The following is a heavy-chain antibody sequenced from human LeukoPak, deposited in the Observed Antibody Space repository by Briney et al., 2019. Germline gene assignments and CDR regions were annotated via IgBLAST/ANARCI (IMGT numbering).Heavy chain of an antibody. CDR2: ISFGGST. V-gene: IGHV4-39*01. CDR3: ARHTPGTYFRFDY. CDR1: AGSISSSDYF. D-gene: IGHD1-26*01. Sequence: SETLSLTCTVSAGSISSSDYFCNWIRQPPGKGLEWIGSISFGGSTYYNPSLKSRITISVDTSKSQFSLKLSSVSATDTAVYYCARHTPGTYFRFDYWGQGILVTVSS. J-gene: IGHJ4*02.